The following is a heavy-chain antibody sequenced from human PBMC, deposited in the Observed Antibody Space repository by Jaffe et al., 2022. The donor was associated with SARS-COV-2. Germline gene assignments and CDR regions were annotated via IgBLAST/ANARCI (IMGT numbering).Heavy chain of an antibody. D-gene: IGHD7-27*01. V-gene: IGHV2-5*02. CDR3: ARSNWGNFDY. Sequence: QITLKESGPTLVKPTQTLTLTCTFSGFSLTSRGMGVGWIRQPPGKALECLALVFWDDDGRYSPSLKSRLTITRDTSKNQVVLTLTNMDPVDTATYYCARSNWGNFDYWGQGTLVTVSS. CDR1: GFSLTSRGMG. J-gene: IGHJ4*02. CDR2: VFWDDDG.